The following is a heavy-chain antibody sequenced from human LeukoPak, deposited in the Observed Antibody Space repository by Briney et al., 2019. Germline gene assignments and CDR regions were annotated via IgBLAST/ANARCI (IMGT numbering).Heavy chain of an antibody. CDR3: AKDLSATTSPYFFDY. V-gene: IGHV3-23*01. J-gene: IGHJ4*02. CDR1: GFTFSSYA. D-gene: IGHD1-20*01. CDR2: ISGSSGNT. Sequence: GGSLRLSCAASGFTFSSYALSWVRQAPGKGLEWVSAISGSSGNTYYADSVKGRFTISRDNSKNTLYLQMNSLGVEDTAVYYCAKDLSATTSPYFFDYWGQGTLVTVSS.